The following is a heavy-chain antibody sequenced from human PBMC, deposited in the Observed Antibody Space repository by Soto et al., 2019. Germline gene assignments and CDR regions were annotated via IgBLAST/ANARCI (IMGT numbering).Heavy chain of an antibody. D-gene: IGHD6-6*01. CDR3: ARGDSSSSGGYYYYYGMDV. CDR2: SGGST. J-gene: IGHJ6*02. CDR1: GFTFSSYA. V-gene: IGHV3-23*01. Sequence: PGGSLRLSCAASGFTFSSYAMSWVRQAPGKGLEWVSASGGSTYYADSVKGRFTISRDNSKNTLYLQMNSLRAEDTAAYYCARGDSSSSGGYYYYYGMDVWGQGTTVTVSS.